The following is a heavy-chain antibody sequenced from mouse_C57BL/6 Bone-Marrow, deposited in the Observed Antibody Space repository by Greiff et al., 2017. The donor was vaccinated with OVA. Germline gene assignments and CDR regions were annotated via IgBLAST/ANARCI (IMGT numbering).Heavy chain of an antibody. CDR1: GYTFTDYN. CDR2: INPNNGGT. J-gene: IGHJ2*01. V-gene: IGHV1-22*01. Sequence: EVQLQQSGPELVKPGASVKMSCKASGYTFTDYNMHWVKQSHGKSLEWIGYINPNNGGTSYNQTFKGKATLTVNKSSSTAYMEIRSLTSEGSAVYYCAKSYDSDEGAHFDYWGQGTTLTVSS. D-gene: IGHD2-4*01. CDR3: AKSYDSDEGAHFDY.